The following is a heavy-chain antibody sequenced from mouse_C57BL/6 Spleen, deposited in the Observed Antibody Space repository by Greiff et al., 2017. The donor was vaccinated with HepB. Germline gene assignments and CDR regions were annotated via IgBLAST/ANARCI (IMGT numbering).Heavy chain of an antibody. CDR1: GYAFSSSW. J-gene: IGHJ3*01. CDR3: ARSSNYVPWFAY. Sequence: VKLQQSGPELVKPGASVKISCKASGYAFSSSWMNWVKQRPGKGLEWIGRIYPGDGDTNYNGKFKGKATLTADKSSSTAYMQLSSLTSEDSAVYFCARSSNYVPWFAYWGQGTLVTVSA. V-gene: IGHV1-82*01. D-gene: IGHD2-5*01. CDR2: IYPGDGDT.